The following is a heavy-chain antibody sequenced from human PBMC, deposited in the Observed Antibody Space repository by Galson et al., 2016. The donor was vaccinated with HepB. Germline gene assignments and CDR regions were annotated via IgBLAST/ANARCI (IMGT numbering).Heavy chain of an antibody. J-gene: IGHJ4*02. CDR3: ARVRVSSWRGGFDF. V-gene: IGHV4-38-2*02. D-gene: IGHD3-10*01. Sequence: ETLSLTCSVSGYSIINGYYWDWIRQPPGKGLEWIWSVHHTGNTYYNPSLKSRVTISVDTARNQFSLKLYILTAADTAVYYCARVRVSSWRGGFDFWGQGTPVTFSS. CDR1: GYSIINGYY. CDR2: VHHTGNT.